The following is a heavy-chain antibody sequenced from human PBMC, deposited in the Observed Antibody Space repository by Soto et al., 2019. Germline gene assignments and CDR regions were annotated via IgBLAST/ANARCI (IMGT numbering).Heavy chain of an antibody. CDR2: INHSGIT. D-gene: IGHD1-1*01. J-gene: IGHJ4*02. V-gene: IGHV4-34*01. Sequence: SETLSLTCTVSGGSFSGYFWTCIRQPPGKGLEWLAEINHSGITNYNPSAESRVSMSVDTSKNQFSLRLYSVTAADTAVYYCVRGPYNYNSRYFDYWGQGTLVTVSS. CDR3: VRGPYNYNSRYFDY. CDR1: GGSFSGYF.